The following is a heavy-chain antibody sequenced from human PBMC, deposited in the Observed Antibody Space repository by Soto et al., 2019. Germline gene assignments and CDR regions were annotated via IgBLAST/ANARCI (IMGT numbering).Heavy chain of an antibody. Sequence: PSETLSLTCTVSGGSVSSGSYYWSWIRQPPGKGLEWIGYIYYSGSTNYNPSLKSRVTISVDTSKNQFSLKLSSVTAADTAVYYCARCSGSYSGAYYYYGMDVWGQGTTVTVSS. V-gene: IGHV4-61*01. J-gene: IGHJ6*02. CDR2: IYYSGST. D-gene: IGHD1-26*01. CDR1: GGSVSSGSYY. CDR3: ARCSGSYSGAYYYYGMDV.